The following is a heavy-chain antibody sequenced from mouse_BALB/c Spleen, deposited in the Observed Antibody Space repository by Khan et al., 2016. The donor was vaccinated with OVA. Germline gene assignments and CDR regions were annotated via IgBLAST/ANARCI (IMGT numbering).Heavy chain of an antibody. CDR3: EREGGGWFPY. V-gene: IGHV1-77*01. Sequence: VQLQQSGAELARPGASVKLSCKASGYTFTDYNINWVKQRTGQGLEWIGEIYPGSNNTYYNEKFKGKATLTADKSSSTAYMQLSSLTSEDSAVYFCEREGGGWFPYWGQGTLVTVSA. J-gene: IGHJ3*01. CDR1: GYTFTDYN. CDR2: IYPGSNNT.